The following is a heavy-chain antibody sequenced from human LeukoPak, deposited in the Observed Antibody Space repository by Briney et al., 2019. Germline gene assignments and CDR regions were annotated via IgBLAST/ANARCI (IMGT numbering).Heavy chain of an antibody. Sequence: GGSLRLSCAASGFTVSSNYMSWVRQAPGKGLEWVSVIYSGGSTYYADSVKGRFTISRDNSKNTLYLQMNSLRAEDTAVHYCARSWAELEYYLDYWGQGTLVTVSS. CDR2: IYSGGST. V-gene: IGHV3-53*01. CDR3: ARSWAELEYYLDY. J-gene: IGHJ4*02. CDR1: GFTVSSNY. D-gene: IGHD1-1*01.